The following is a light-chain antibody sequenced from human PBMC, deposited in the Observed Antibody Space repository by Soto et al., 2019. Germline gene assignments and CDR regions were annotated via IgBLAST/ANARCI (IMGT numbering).Light chain of an antibody. V-gene: IGLV1-40*01. CDR3: QSYDSTLSARYV. Sequence: QSVLTQPPSVSGAPGQRCTISCTGSSSNIGAGYDVHWYQQRPGTAPKLLIFGNINRPSGVPDRFSGSKSGTSASLAITGLQAEDEGDYYCQSYDSTLSARYVFGTGTKVTVL. CDR2: GNI. CDR1: SSNIGAGYD. J-gene: IGLJ1*01.